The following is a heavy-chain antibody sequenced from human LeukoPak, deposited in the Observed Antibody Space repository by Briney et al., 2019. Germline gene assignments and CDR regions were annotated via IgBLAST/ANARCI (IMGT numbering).Heavy chain of an antibody. Sequence: PSETLSLTCTVPGGSISSSSYYWGWIRQPPGKGLEWIGYIYYSGSTNYNPSLKSRVTISVDTSKNQFSLKLSSVTAADTAVYYCARRGGSYGGFDYWGQGTLVTVSS. CDR3: ARRGGSYGGFDY. D-gene: IGHD1-26*01. V-gene: IGHV4-61*05. CDR1: GGSISSSSYY. J-gene: IGHJ4*02. CDR2: IYYSGST.